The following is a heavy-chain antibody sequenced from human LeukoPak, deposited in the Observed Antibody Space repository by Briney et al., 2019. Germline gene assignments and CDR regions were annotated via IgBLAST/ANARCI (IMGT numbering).Heavy chain of an antibody. CDR2: INPNSGAT. CDR1: GYTFTDFSDYY. J-gene: IGHJ4*02. V-gene: IGHV1-2*02. Sequence: ASVKVSCRASGYTFTDFSDYYIHWVRQAPGQGLEWMGWINPNSGATYYAHKFQGRVTMTRDTSINTAYMELSRLTSDDTVVYFCVRVSTGWYFDYWGQGTLVSVSP. D-gene: IGHD6-19*01. CDR3: VRVSTGWYFDY.